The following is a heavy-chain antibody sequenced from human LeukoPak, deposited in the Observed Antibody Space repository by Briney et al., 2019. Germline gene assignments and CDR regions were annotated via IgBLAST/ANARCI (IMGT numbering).Heavy chain of an antibody. CDR3: AKLTHFTMIVVVTQFDC. CDR2: ISGSGRNT. V-gene: IGHV3-23*01. CDR1: GLTFSSYA. Sequence: GGSLRLSCAASGLTFSSYAMSWIRRAPGRGLEWVSTISGSGRNTDYADSVKGRFTISRDNSKNTLYLQMNSLRAEDTAVYYCAKLTHFTMIVVVTQFDCGGQGTLVTVSS. J-gene: IGHJ4*02. D-gene: IGHD3-22*01.